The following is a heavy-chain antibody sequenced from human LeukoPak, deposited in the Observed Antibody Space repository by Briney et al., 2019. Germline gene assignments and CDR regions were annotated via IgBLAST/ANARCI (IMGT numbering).Heavy chain of an antibody. J-gene: IGHJ6*02. D-gene: IGHD3-16*01. Sequence: SVRVSCKASGYTFTDYYVHWVRQAPGQGLEWMAYINPNSGDTSYSQKFQGRLTLTRDTSMSTAYVELSRLTSDDTAVYYCARRADRGGKYYGMDVWGQGTTVTVS. CDR2: INPNSGDT. CDR3: ARRADRGGKYYGMDV. CDR1: GYTFTDYY. V-gene: IGHV1-2*02.